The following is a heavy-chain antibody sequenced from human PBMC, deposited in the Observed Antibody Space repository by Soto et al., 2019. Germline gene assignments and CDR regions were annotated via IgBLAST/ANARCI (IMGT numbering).Heavy chain of an antibody. V-gene: IGHV4-39*01. D-gene: IGHD1-26*01. Sequence: SETLSLTCTVSGGSISSSSYYWGWIRQPPGKGLEWIGSIYYSGSTYYNPSLKSRVTISVDTSKNQFSLKLSSVTAADTAVYYCARSSGSGSYYPHGHYDAFDIWGQGTMVTVSS. CDR3: ARSSGSGSYYPHGHYDAFDI. J-gene: IGHJ3*02. CDR2: IYYSGST. CDR1: GGSISSSSYY.